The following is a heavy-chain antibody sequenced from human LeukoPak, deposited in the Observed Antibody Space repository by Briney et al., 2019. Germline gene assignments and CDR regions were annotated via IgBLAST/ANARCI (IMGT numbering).Heavy chain of an antibody. CDR2: ISWDGGST. CDR1: GLTFDDYA. D-gene: IGHD6-13*01. Sequence: PGGSLRLSCAASGLTFDDYAMHWVRQAPGKGLEWVSLISWDGGSTYYADSVKGRFTISRDNSKNSLYLQMNSLRAEDTALYYCAKDYSSSWYQGGYFDYWGQGTLVTVSS. CDR3: AKDYSSSWYQGGYFDY. V-gene: IGHV3-43D*03. J-gene: IGHJ4*02.